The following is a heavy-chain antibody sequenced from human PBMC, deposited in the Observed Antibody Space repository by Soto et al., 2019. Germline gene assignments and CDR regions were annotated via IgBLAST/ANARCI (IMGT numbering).Heavy chain of an antibody. CDR2: IYPGDSDT. Sequence: PGESLKISCKGSGYSFTSYWIGWVRQMPGKGPEWMGIIYPGDSDTRYSPSFQGQVTISADKSISTAYLQWSSLKASDTAMYYCARQGATISYYYYGMDVWGQGTTVTVSS. J-gene: IGHJ6*02. CDR3: ARQGATISYYYYGMDV. CDR1: GYSFTSYW. D-gene: IGHD5-12*01. V-gene: IGHV5-51*01.